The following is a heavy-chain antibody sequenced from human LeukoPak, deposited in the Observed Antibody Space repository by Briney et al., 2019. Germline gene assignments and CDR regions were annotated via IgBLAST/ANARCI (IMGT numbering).Heavy chain of an antibody. CDR3: ARDQYYYGSGSYYRYYYYYGMDV. J-gene: IGHJ6*02. CDR1: GFTVSSNY. D-gene: IGHD3-10*01. Sequence: GGSLRLSCAASGFTVSSNYMSWVRQAPGKGLEWVSVIYSGGSTYYADSVKGRFTISRDNSKNTLYLQMNSLRAEDTAVYYCARDQYYYGSGSYYRYYYYYGMDVWGQGTTVTASS. CDR2: IYSGGST. V-gene: IGHV3-66*01.